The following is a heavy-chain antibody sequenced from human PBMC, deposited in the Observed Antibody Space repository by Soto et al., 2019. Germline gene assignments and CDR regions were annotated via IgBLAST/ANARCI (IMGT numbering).Heavy chain of an antibody. Sequence: SDTLALTSTSSSGSINTFYWSLVRQPAGKGLEWIGRIFSSGSTSFNPSLESRVAMSVDTPKNHFSLNLSSVTAADMAVYYCAREGSYSAYNFAHGIQLWSFDFWGQGALVTVSS. V-gene: IGHV4-4*07. CDR2: IFSSGST. D-gene: IGHD5-12*01. CDR3: AREGSYSAYNFAHGIQLWSFDF. CDR1: SGSINTFY. J-gene: IGHJ4*02.